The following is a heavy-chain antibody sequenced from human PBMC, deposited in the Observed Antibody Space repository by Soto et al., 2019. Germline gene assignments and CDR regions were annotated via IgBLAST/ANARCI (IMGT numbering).Heavy chain of an antibody. CDR1: GFTFSSYA. V-gene: IGHV3-23*01. D-gene: IGHD3-9*01. CDR3: AKDSTRIYDILTAPYYFDY. CDR2: ISGSGGST. J-gene: IGHJ4*02. Sequence: GGSLRLSCAASGFTFSSYAMSWVRQAPGKGLEWVSAISGSGGSTYYADSVKGRFTISRDNSKNTLYLQMNSLRAEDTAVYYCAKDSTRIYDILTAPYYFDYWGQGTLVPVSS.